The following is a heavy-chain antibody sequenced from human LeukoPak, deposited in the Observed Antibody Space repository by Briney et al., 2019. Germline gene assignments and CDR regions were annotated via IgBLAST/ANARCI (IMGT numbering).Heavy chain of an antibody. V-gene: IGHV1-2*02. CDR3: ARDSGSGSYFDY. CDR2: INPNSGGT. Sequence: ASVKVSCKASGYTFTGYYMHWVRRAPGQGHEWMGWINPNSGGTNYAQKFQGRVTMTRDTSISTAYMELSRLRSDDTAVYYCARDSGSGSYFDYWGQGTLVTVSS. J-gene: IGHJ4*02. CDR1: GYTFTGYY. D-gene: IGHD1-26*01.